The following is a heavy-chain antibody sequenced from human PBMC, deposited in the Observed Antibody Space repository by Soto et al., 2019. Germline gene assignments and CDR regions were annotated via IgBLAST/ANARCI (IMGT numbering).Heavy chain of an antibody. V-gene: IGHV3-33*01. J-gene: IGHJ6*02. CDR3: ARDQEQLGRYYYYGMDV. CDR1: GFTFSSYG. CDR2: IWYDGSNK. D-gene: IGHD6-13*01. Sequence: GGSLRLSCAASGFTFSSYGMHWVRQAPGKGLEWVAVIWYDGSNKYYADSVKGRFTISRDNSKNTLYLQMNSLRAEDTAVYYCARDQEQLGRYYYYGMDVWGQGTTVTVSS.